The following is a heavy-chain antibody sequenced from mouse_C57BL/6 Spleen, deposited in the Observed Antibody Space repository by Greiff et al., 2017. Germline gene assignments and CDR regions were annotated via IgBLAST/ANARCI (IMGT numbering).Heavy chain of an antibody. CDR1: GYTFTSYW. V-gene: IGHV1-55*01. CDR3: ASGFAY. Sequence: QVQLQQPGAELVKPGASVKMSCKASGYTFTSYWITWVKQRPGQGLEWIGDIYPGSGSTNYTEKFKSKATLTVDTSSSTAYMQLSSRTSEVSAVYYCASGFAYWGQVTLVSVSA. CDR2: IYPGSGST. J-gene: IGHJ3*01.